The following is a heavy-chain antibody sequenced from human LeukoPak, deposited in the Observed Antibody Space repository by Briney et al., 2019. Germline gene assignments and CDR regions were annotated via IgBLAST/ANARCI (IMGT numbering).Heavy chain of an antibody. CDR1: GFSFSSYA. Sequence: LSGGSLRLSCAASGFSFSSYAITWVRQAPGKGLEWVSGIGAIDGSTYYADSVKGRFTISRDNSKNTVYLQMNSLRAEDTAVYFCAKEASNGLNDYWGQGTLVTVSS. CDR3: AKEASNGLNDY. CDR2: IGAIDGST. J-gene: IGHJ4*02. V-gene: IGHV3-23*01. D-gene: IGHD6-19*01.